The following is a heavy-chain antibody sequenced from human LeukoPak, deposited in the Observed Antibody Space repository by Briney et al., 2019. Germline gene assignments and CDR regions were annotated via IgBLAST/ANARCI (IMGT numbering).Heavy chain of an antibody. Sequence: ASVKVSCKASGGTFSSYAMSWVRQAPGQGLERMGRIIPILGITNYAQKFQGRVTITADKSTSTAYMELSSLRSEDTAVYYCAREHIVVVTAGYFDLWGRGTLVTVSS. CDR1: GGTFSSYA. D-gene: IGHD2-21*02. CDR3: AREHIVVVTAGYFDL. J-gene: IGHJ2*01. CDR2: IIPILGIT. V-gene: IGHV1-69*04.